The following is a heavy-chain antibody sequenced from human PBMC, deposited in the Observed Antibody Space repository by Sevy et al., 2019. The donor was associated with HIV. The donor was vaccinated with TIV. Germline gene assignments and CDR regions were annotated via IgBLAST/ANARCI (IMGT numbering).Heavy chain of an antibody. V-gene: IGHV3-48*02. CDR1: GFSFSTYS. D-gene: IGHD3-10*01. CDR3: ARDSRGSGTDFDY. Sequence: GSLRLSCAASGFSFSTYSMNWVRQAPGKGLEWVSYISSSSSAIQYADSVKGRFTISRDNAKNSLYLQMNSLRDEDTAMYYCARDSRGSGTDFDYWCQGTLVTVSS. CDR2: ISSSSSAI. J-gene: IGHJ4*02.